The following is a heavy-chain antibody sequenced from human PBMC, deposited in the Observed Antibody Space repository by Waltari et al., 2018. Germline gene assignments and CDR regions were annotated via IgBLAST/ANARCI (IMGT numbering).Heavy chain of an antibody. J-gene: IGHJ4*02. D-gene: IGHD3-22*01. CDR3: ARQDYDSSGYYRYYFDY. Sequence: QLQLQESGPGLVKPSEPLSLTCTVSGSSISSSSYYWGWIRQPPGKGLEWIGSICYSGSTDDNPSLKGRVTTSVDTAKNQFSLKLRSVTAADTAVYYCARQDYDSSGYYRYYFDYWGQGTLVTVSS. CDR2: ICYSGST. V-gene: IGHV4-39*01. CDR1: GSSISSSSYY.